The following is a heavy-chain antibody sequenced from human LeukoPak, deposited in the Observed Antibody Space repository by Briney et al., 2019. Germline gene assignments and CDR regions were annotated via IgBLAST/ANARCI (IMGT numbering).Heavy chain of an antibody. D-gene: IGHD5-18*01. J-gene: IGHJ3*02. CDR3: ARWIQLWLHAFDI. CDR2: ISSSSSAI. V-gene: IGHV3-48*04. Sequence: PGGSLRLSCAASGFTFSSYSMNWVRQAPGKGLEWVSYISSSSSAIYYADSVKGRFTISRDNAKNSLYLQMNSLRAEDTAVYYCARWIQLWLHAFDIWGQGTMVTVSS. CDR1: GFTFSSYS.